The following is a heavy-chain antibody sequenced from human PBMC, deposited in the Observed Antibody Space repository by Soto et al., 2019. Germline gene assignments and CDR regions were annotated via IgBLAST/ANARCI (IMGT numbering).Heavy chain of an antibody. CDR1: GGTYSSYA. Sequence: SVKVSCKASGGTYSSYAISWVRQAHGQGLGWMGGIIPIFGTANYAQKFQGRVTITADESTSTAYMELSSLRSEDTAVYYCARRSIVVVVAASGPHYYYYGMDVWGQGTTVTVSS. J-gene: IGHJ6*02. CDR3: ARRSIVVVVAASGPHYYYYGMDV. CDR2: IIPIFGTA. V-gene: IGHV1-69*13. D-gene: IGHD2-15*01.